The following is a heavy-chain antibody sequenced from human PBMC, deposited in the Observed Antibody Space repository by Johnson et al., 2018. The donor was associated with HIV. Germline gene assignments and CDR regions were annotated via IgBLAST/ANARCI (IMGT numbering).Heavy chain of an antibody. CDR2: ISYDGSNK. J-gene: IGHJ3*02. CDR1: GFTFSSYS. V-gene: IGHV3-30*04. D-gene: IGHD2-2*01. Sequence: QVQLVESGGGVVQPGRSLRLSCAASGFTFSSYSLHWVRQAPGKGLEWVAVISYDGSNKYYADSVKGRFTISRDNSKNTLYLQMNSLRAEDSAVYYCAASWYGVSRPNAFDIWGQGTMVTVYS. CDR3: AASWYGVSRPNAFDI.